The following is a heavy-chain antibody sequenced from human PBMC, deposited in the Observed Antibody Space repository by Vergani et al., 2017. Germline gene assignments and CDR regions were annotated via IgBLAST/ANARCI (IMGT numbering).Heavy chain of an antibody. Sequence: QVQLVQSGAEVKKPGASVKVSCKASGYTFTSYYMHWVRQAPGQGLEWMGIINPSGGSTSYAKKFQGRVTMTRDTSTSTVYMELSSLRSEDTAVYYCAREETYYDFWSGYYLGGVRDYYYYYMDVWGKGP. CDR1: GYTFTSYY. D-gene: IGHD3-3*01. CDR2: INPSGGST. V-gene: IGHV1-46*01. J-gene: IGHJ6*03. CDR3: AREETYYDFWSGYYLGGVRDYYYYYMDV.